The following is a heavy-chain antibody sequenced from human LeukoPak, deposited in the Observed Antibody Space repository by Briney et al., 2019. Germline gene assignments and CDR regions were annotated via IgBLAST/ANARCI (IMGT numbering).Heavy chain of an antibody. CDR2: ISGSGGST. CDR3: AKGGGSYRNYYYYGMDV. J-gene: IGHJ6*02. CDR1: GFTFSSYA. V-gene: IGHV3-23*01. D-gene: IGHD1-26*01. Sequence: GGSLRLSCAASGFTFSSYAMSWVRQAPGKGLEWVSAISGSGGSTYYADSVKGRFTISRDNSKNTLYLQMNSLRAEDTAVYYCAKGGGSYRNYYYYGMDVWGQGTTVTVSS.